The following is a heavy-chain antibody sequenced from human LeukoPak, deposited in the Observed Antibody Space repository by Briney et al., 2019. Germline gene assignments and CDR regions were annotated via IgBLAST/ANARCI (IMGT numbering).Heavy chain of an antibody. D-gene: IGHD3-16*01. Sequence: PGGSLRLSCAASGFTFSGYSLNWFRQAPGKGLEWVSVISGSGGSTYYADSVKGRFTISRDNSKNTLYLQMNSLRAEDTAIYYCAKDDMGDYFDYWGQGTLVTVSS. CDR3: AKDDMGDYFDY. CDR1: GFTFSGYS. V-gene: IGHV3-23*01. CDR2: ISGSGGST. J-gene: IGHJ4*02.